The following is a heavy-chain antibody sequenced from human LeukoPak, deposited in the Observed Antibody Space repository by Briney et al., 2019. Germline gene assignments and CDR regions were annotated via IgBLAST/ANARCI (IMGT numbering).Heavy chain of an antibody. J-gene: IGHJ5*02. CDR3: ARGSVVAAAGTFWFDP. Sequence: SQTLSLTCAISGDSVSSNSAAWNWIRQSPSRGLEWLGRTYYRSKWYNDYAVSVKSRITINPDTSKNQFSLQLNSATPEDTAVYYCARGSVVAAAGTFWFDPWGQGTLVTVSS. CDR1: GDSVSSNSAA. V-gene: IGHV6-1*01. D-gene: IGHD6-13*01. CDR2: TYYRSKWYN.